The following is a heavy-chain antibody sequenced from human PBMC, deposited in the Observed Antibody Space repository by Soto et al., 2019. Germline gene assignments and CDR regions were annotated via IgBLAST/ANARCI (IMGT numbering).Heavy chain of an antibody. Sequence: EVQVLESGGGLVQPGGSLRLSCAASGFTFSSYAMSWVRQAPGQGLEWVSAISGRGSNPYYADSVQGRFTISRDNSKNTLYLQMNSLRAEDTALYYCAKTASMTIRDGFDHWGQGTLGTVSS. CDR1: GFTFSSYA. J-gene: IGHJ4*02. V-gene: IGHV3-23*01. D-gene: IGHD4-17*01. CDR3: AKTASMTIRDGFDH. CDR2: ISGRGSNP.